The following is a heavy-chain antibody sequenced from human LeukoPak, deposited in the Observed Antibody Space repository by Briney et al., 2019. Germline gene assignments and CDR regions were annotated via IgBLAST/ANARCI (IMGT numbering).Heavy chain of an antibody. CDR2: IDADGAGT. Sequence: PGGSLRLACTASGFIFNNYGLIWVRQAPGKGLEWVPSIDADGAGTIYADSVKGRISISRDNAKNTLGLQMHSLRAEDTAVYYCAKDQSYYNWFDPWGQGTLVTVSS. D-gene: IGHD3-10*01. J-gene: IGHJ5*02. V-gene: IGHV3-23*01. CDR1: GFIFNNYG. CDR3: AKDQSYYNWFDP.